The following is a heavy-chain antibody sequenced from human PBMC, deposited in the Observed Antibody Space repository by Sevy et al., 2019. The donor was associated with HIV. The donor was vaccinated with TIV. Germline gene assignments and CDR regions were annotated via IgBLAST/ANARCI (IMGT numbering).Heavy chain of an antibody. CDR1: GFTFSSYD. CDR3: TRNWGALNKGFDP. J-gene: IGHJ5*01. D-gene: IGHD7-27*01. V-gene: IGHV3-48*03. Sequence: GGSLRLSCTASGFTFSSYDMNWVRQAPGKGLEWVSKISSSGSSIYYADSVKGRFTISRDNAKNSLNLQMNSLSAEDTAGYYLTRNWGALNKGFDPWGQGTLVTVSS. CDR2: ISSSGSSI.